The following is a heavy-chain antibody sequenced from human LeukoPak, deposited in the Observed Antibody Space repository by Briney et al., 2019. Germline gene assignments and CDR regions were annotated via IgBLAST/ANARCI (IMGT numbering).Heavy chain of an antibody. CDR3: ARDGITMTGSDWFDP. V-gene: IGHV1-2*02. Sequence: GASVKVSCKASGYTFTGYYMHWVRQAPGQGLEWMGGINCNSGGTNYAQKFKGRVTMTRDTSISTAYMELSRLRSDDTAVYYCARDGITMTGSDWFDPWGLGTLVTVSS. CDR2: INCNSGGT. CDR1: GYTFTGYY. J-gene: IGHJ5*02. D-gene: IGHD3-22*01.